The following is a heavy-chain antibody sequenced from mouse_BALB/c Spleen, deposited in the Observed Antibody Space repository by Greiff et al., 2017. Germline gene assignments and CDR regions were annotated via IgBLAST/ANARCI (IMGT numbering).Heavy chain of an antibody. CDR3: ARGVYYGTMYYAMDY. Sequence: EVKLMESGGGLVKPGGSLKLSCAASGFTFSSYAMSWVRQTPEKRLEWVASISSGGSTYYPDSVKGRFTISRDNARNILYLQMSSLRSEDTAMYYCARGVYYGTMYYAMDYWGQGTSVTVSS. J-gene: IGHJ4*01. CDR1: GFTFSSYA. D-gene: IGHD2-1*01. CDR2: ISSGGST. V-gene: IGHV5-6-5*01.